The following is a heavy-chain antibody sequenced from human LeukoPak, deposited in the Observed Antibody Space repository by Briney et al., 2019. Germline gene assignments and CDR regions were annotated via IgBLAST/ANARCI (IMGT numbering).Heavy chain of an antibody. Sequence: PGGSLRLSCAASGFTFSTYWMSWVRQAPGKGLEWVANIRQDGSAKYYLDSVKGRFTISRDNAKNSLYLQMNSLRAEDTAVYYCARGGLFDWGPYYYYGMDVWGQGTTVTVSS. V-gene: IGHV3-7*01. CDR1: GFTFSTYW. D-gene: IGHD3-9*01. CDR2: IRQDGSAK. CDR3: ARGGLFDWGPYYYYGMDV. J-gene: IGHJ6*02.